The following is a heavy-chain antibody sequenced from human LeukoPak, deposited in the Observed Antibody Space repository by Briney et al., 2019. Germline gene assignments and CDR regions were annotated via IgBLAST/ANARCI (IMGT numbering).Heavy chain of an antibody. D-gene: IGHD1-26*01. Sequence: GGSLRLSCAASGFTFSNYAMSWVRQAPGKGVEWVSAITGAGGSTYYADSVKGGLTISRDDFKNTLYLQMSSLRDEDTAVYYCTTYSRSLDYWGQGTLVTVSS. J-gene: IGHJ4*02. CDR1: GFTFSNYA. CDR3: TTYSRSLDY. V-gene: IGHV3-23*01. CDR2: ITGAGGST.